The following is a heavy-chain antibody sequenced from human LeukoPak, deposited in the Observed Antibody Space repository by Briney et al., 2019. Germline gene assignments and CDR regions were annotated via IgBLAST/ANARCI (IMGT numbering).Heavy chain of an antibody. D-gene: IGHD2-15*01. V-gene: IGHV4-31*03. J-gene: IGHJ3*02. Sequence: SETLSLTCTVSGGSISSGGYYWSWIRQHPGKGLEWIGYIYYSGSTYYNPSLKSRVTISVDTSKNQFSLKLSSVTAADTAVYYCVRRWQQLAYAFDIWGQGTMVTVSS. CDR1: GGSISSGGYY. CDR3: VRRWQQLAYAFDI. CDR2: IYYSGST.